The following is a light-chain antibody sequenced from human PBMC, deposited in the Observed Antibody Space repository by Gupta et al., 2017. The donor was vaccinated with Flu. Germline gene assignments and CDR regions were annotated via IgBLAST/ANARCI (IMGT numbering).Light chain of an antibody. Sequence: QSALTQPASVSGSPGQSITISCTGTSSDVGGYNYVSWYQQHPGKVPKLMIFEVGNRPSGVSNRFSGSKSGNTASLAISGLQAEDEGDYYCASYISNGPYVFGTGTQVTVL. J-gene: IGLJ1*01. CDR3: ASYISNGPYV. CDR2: EVG. CDR1: SSDVGGYNY. V-gene: IGLV2-14*01.